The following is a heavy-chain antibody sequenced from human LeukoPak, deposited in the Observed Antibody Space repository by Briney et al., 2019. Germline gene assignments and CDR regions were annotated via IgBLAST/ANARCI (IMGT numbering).Heavy chain of an antibody. D-gene: IGHD6-13*01. Sequence: ASVKVSCKASGYTFTGYYMHWVRQAPGQGLEWMGWINPNSGGTNYAQKFQGRVTMTRDTSISTAYMELSRLRSDDTAVYYCARVMYSSRAVDYWGQGTLVTVSS. V-gene: IGHV1-2*02. CDR2: INPNSGGT. CDR3: ARVMYSSRAVDY. CDR1: GYTFTGYY. J-gene: IGHJ4*02.